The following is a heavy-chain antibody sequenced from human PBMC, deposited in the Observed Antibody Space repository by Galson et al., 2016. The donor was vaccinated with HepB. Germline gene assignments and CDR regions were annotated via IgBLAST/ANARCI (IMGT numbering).Heavy chain of an antibody. Sequence: SLRLSCAASGFSFTSYGMHWVRRAPGKGLEWVAVISYDGSNKYYTDSVKGRFTISRDNSKNTLYLQMDGLRAEDTSVYYCAKVAVERATIGYFDYWGQGTLVTVSS. J-gene: IGHJ4*02. V-gene: IGHV3-30*18. CDR3: AKVAVERATIGYFDY. D-gene: IGHD5-24*01. CDR2: ISYDGSNK. CDR1: GFSFTSYG.